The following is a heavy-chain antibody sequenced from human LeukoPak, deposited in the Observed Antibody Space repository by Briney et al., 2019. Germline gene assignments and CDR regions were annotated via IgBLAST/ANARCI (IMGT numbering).Heavy chain of an antibody. CDR3: ARDRSPSSGYYSHYFDY. Sequence: GGSLRLSCAASGFTVGSNYMSWVRQAPGKGLEWVSLIYGGDSTYYGDSVKGRFTISRDNSKNTLYLQMNSLRAEDTAVYYCARDRSPSSGYYSHYFDYWGQGTLVTVSS. CDR2: IYGGDST. J-gene: IGHJ4*02. V-gene: IGHV3-66*01. D-gene: IGHD3-22*01. CDR1: GFTVGSNY.